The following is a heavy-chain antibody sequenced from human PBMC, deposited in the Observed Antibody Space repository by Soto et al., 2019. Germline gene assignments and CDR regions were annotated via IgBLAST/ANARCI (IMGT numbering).Heavy chain of an antibody. CDR1: GGSISSYY. CDR2: IYYSGST. D-gene: IGHD3-16*01. Sequence: PSETLSLTCTVSGGSISSYYWSWIRQPPGKGLEWIGYIYYSGSTNYNPSLKSRVTISVDTSKNQFSLKLSSVTAADTAVYYCARVGLDLSHFDYWGQGTLVTV. J-gene: IGHJ4*02. V-gene: IGHV4-59*01. CDR3: ARVGLDLSHFDY.